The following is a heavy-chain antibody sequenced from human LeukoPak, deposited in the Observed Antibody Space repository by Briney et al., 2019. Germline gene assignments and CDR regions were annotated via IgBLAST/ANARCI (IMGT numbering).Heavy chain of an antibody. Sequence: PSQTLSLTCTVSGDSISSGDYYWSWIRQPAGKGLEWIGRISSSGSTNYNPSLKSRVTISVDTSKNQFSLKLSSVTAADTAVYFCARGPYSYDSSGAFDIWGQGTMVTVSS. CDR1: GDSISSGDYY. CDR3: ARGPYSYDSSGAFDI. D-gene: IGHD3-22*01. J-gene: IGHJ3*02. V-gene: IGHV4-61*02. CDR2: ISSSGST.